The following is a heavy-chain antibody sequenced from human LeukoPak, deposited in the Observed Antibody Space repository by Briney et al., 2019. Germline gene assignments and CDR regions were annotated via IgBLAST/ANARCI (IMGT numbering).Heavy chain of an antibody. Sequence: SVKVSCKASGYTFTSYDINWVRQATGQGLEWMGWMNPNSGNTGYAQKFQGRVTITRNTSISTAYMELSSLRSEDPAVYYCARLPMAARRILAFDYWGQGTLVTVSS. CDR2: MNPNSGNT. D-gene: IGHD6-6*01. CDR1: GYTFTSYD. V-gene: IGHV1-8*03. J-gene: IGHJ4*02. CDR3: ARLPMAARRILAFDY.